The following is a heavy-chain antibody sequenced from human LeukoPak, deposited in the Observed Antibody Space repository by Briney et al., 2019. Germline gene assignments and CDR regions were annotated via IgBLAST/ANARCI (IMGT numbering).Heavy chain of an antibody. CDR1: GGSISSYY. J-gene: IGHJ5*02. V-gene: IGHV4-59*01. CDR3: ARDLGYYDILTGSHRGNWFDP. CDR2: IYYSGST. Sequence: PSETLSLTCTVSGGSISSYYWSWIRQPPVKGLEWIGYIYYSGSTNYNPSLKSRVTISVDTSKNQFSLKLSSVTAADTAVYYCARDLGYYDILTGSHRGNWFDPWGQGTLVTVSS. D-gene: IGHD3-9*01.